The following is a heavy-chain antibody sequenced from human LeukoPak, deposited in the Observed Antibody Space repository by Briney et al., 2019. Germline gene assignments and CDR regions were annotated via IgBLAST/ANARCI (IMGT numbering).Heavy chain of an antibody. D-gene: IGHD2-2*01. CDR1: GGTFSSYA. CDR2: IIPIFGTA. J-gene: IGHJ5*02. V-gene: IGHV1-69*05. CDR3: ARGDCSSTSCYRGNWFDP. Sequence: ASVKVSCKASGGTFSSYAISWVRQAPGQGLEWMGGIIPIFGTANYARKFQGRVTITTDESTSTAYMELSSLRSEDTAVYYCARGDCSSTSCYRGNWFDPWGQGTLVTVSS.